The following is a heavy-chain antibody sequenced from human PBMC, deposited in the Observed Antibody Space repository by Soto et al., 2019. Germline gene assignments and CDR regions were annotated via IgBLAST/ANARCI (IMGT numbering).Heavy chain of an antibody. CDR3: AKGIAAAGTFSPSYYYYYMDV. V-gene: IGHV3-48*01. CDR2: ISSSSSTT. Sequence: GGSLRLSCAASGFTFSSYSMNWVRQAPGKGLEWVSYISSSSSTTYYADSVKGRFTISRDNAKNSLYLQMNSLRAEDTAVYYCAKGIAAAGTFSPSYYYYYMDVWGKGTTVTVSS. D-gene: IGHD6-13*01. CDR1: GFTFSSYS. J-gene: IGHJ6*03.